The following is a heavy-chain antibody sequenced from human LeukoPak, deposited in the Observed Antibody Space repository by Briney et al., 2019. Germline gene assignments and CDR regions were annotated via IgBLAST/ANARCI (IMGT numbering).Heavy chain of an antibody. CDR3: ARGNIVVVVAATAGGMDV. Sequence: SETLSLTCAVYGGSLSGYYWSWIRQPPGKGLEWIGEINHSGSTNYNPSLKSRVTISVDTSKNQFSLKLSSVTAADTAVYYCARGNIVVVVAATAGGMDVWGQGTTVTVSS. CDR2: INHSGST. J-gene: IGHJ6*02. V-gene: IGHV4-34*01. D-gene: IGHD2-15*01. CDR1: GGSLSGYY.